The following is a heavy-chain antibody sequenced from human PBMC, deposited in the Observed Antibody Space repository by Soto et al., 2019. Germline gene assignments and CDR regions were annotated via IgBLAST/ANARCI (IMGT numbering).Heavy chain of an antibody. CDR2: ISAGGGRT. CDR1: GFTFSSCA. J-gene: IGHJ4*02. CDR3: AKGADYGGNSADH. Sequence: EVQLLESGGGLVQPGGSLRLSCEASGFTFSSCAMNWVRQAPGKGLEWVSGISAGGGRTYYADSVKGRLTISRDNSMNTLFLQMNSLRAEDTATYYCAKGADYGGNSADHWGQGTLVTVSS. V-gene: IGHV3-23*01. D-gene: IGHD4-17*01.